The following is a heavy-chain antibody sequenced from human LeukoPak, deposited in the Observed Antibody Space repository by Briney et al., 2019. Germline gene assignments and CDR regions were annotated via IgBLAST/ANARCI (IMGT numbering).Heavy chain of an antibody. J-gene: IGHJ4*02. V-gene: IGHV1-69*05. CDR3: ARELGGDYYFDY. Sequence: SVKVSCKASGGTFSSYAISWVRQAPGQGLEWMGRIIPIFGTANYAQKFQGRVTITTDESTSTAYMELSSLRSEDTAVYYCARELGGDYYFDYWRQGTLVTVSS. CDR2: IIPIFGTA. CDR1: GGTFSSYA. D-gene: IGHD2-21*02.